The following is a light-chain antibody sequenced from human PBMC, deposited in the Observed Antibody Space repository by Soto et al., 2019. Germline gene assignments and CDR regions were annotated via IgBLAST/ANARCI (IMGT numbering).Light chain of an antibody. Sequence: QPVLTKSPSASASLGASVKLTCTLSSGHSSYAIAWHQQQPEKGPRYLMKLNSDGSHSKGDGIPDRFSGSSSGAERYLTISSLQSEDEADYYCQTWGSGTVVFGGGTKLTV. CDR3: QTWGSGTVV. CDR2: LNSDGSH. CDR1: SGHSSYA. V-gene: IGLV4-69*01. J-gene: IGLJ2*01.